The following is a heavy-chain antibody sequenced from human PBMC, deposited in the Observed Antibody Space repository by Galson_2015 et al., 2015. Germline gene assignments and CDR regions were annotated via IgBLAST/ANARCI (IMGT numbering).Heavy chain of an antibody. D-gene: IGHD2-21*02. CDR3: AKGGSVVVTAADSFSGMDV. CDR1: GFTFSSYW. CDR2: IKQDGSEK. J-gene: IGHJ6*02. V-gene: IGHV3-7*01. Sequence: SLRLSCAASGFTFSSYWMSWVRQAPGKGLEWVANIKQDGSEKYYVDSAKGRFTISRDNSKNTLYLQMNGLRAEDTAVYYCAKGGSVVVTAADSFSGMDVWGQGTTVTVSS.